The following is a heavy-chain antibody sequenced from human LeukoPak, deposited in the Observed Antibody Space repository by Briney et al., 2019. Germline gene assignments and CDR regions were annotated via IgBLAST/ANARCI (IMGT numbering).Heavy chain of an antibody. CDR1: GGSMSKSY. V-gene: IGHV4-59*01. CDR3: ARGRSYLDYFDY. J-gene: IGHJ4*02. D-gene: IGHD3-10*01. Sequence: SETLSLTCTVSGGSMSKSYWNWLRQPPGKGLEWIGYIYYSGSTNYNPSLKSRVNISVDTYRTQSSLKLTSVTAPDTTICYCARGRSYLDYFDYWGQGTVVTVSS. CDR2: IYYSGST.